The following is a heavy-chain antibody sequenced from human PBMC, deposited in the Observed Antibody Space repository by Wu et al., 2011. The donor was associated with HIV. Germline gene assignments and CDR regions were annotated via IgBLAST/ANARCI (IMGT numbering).Heavy chain of an antibody. V-gene: IGHV1-18*01. J-gene: IGHJ2*01. CDR1: GYTFTSYG. D-gene: IGHD2-2*01. CDR2: ISAYNGDT. Sequence: QVQLVQSGAEVKKPGASVKVSCKASGYTFTSYGISWVRQAPGQGLEWMGWISAYNGDTNYAQKLQGRVTMTTDTSTSTAYMELRSLRSDDTAVYYCARDLANIVVVPAYGYFDLWGLAPWSLSPQ. CDR3: ARDLANIVVVPAYGYFDL.